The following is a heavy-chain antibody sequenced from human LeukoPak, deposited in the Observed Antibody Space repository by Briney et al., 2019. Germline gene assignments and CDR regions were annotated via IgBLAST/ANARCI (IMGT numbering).Heavy chain of an antibody. CDR3: ARDPYSGSYGDYYYYYMDV. CDR2: ITSSSSYI. J-gene: IGHJ6*03. Sequence: GESLRLSCVASGFTFSTYNMNWVRQAPGKGLEWVSSITSSSSYIYYADSVKGRFNISRDNAKNSLYLQMNSLRDEDTAVYYCARDPYSGSYGDYYYYYMDVWGKGTTVTISS. CDR1: GFTFSTYN. D-gene: IGHD1-26*01. V-gene: IGHV3-21*01.